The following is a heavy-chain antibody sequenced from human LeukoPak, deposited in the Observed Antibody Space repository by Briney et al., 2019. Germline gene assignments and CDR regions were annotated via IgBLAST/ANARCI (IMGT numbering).Heavy chain of an antibody. V-gene: IGHV4-38-2*01. CDR1: GYFISSGYD. CDR2: IYDSGST. Sequence: PAETLSLIYAVSGYFISSGYDWGCMRQAPGKGLEWLGGIYDSGSTYYNPSLNSVVTISVDTSKNQFSLKLSSVTAAETAVYYCARLGGRNIFHDYWGQGTLVTVSS. CDR3: ARLGGRNIFHDY. J-gene: IGHJ4*02. D-gene: IGHD1-26*01.